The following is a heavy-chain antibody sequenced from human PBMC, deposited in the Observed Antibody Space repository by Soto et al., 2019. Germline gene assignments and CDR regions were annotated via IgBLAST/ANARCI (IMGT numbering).Heavy chain of an antibody. Sequence: QVQLVQFGAEVKKSGASVKLSCKASGYIFTSYSIHWVRQAPGQRLEWMGWINAGNANTKYSQKFQGRVTITRDTSASTAYMELSSLRSEDTAVYYCARDVFSTSSTYYGLDVWCQGTTVTVSS. D-gene: IGHD6-6*01. J-gene: IGHJ6*02. CDR2: INAGNANT. CDR1: GYIFTSYS. V-gene: IGHV1-3*01. CDR3: ARDVFSTSSTYYGLDV.